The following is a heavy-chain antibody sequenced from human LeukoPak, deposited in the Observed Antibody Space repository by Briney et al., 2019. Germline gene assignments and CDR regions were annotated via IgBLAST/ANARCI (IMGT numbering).Heavy chain of an antibody. CDR1: GFTFSNYA. V-gene: IGHV3-23*01. CDR3: AKDWGSDIVVVPAANWFDP. J-gene: IGHJ5*02. Sequence: PGVSLRLSCAASGFTFSNYAMSWVRQAPGKGLEWVSIISGNGRSTHDADSVRGRFTISRDNYKNTLYLQMNSLRAEDTAVYYCAKDWGSDIVVVPAANWFDPWGQGTLVTVSS. CDR2: ISGNGRST. D-gene: IGHD2-2*01.